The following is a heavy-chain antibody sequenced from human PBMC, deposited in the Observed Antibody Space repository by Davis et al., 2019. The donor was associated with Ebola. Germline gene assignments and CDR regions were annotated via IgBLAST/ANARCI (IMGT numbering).Heavy chain of an antibody. CDR2: IFHNGVT. D-gene: IGHD1-14*01. Sequence: PSETLSLTCNVFGSSISSGYYWGWIRQSPGKGLEWIGSIFHNGVTYYNPSLKSRFTMSIDTSKNQLSLNLKSVTAADTAVFYCARDNRTAGGFDYWGQGTLVTVSS. CDR3: ARDNRTAGGFDY. CDR1: GSSISSGYY. J-gene: IGHJ4*02. V-gene: IGHV4-38-2*02.